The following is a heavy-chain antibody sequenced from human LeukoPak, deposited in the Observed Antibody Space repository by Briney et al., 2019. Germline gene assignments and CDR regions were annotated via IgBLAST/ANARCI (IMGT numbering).Heavy chain of an antibody. J-gene: IGHJ3*02. V-gene: IGHV1-2*04. CDR2: INPNSGGT. CDR1: GYTFTGYY. D-gene: IGHD6-19*01. CDR3: ARQIAVAGTRAFDI. Sequence: VSVKVSCKASGYTFTGYYMHWVRQAPGQGLEWMGWINPNSGGTNYAQKFQGWVTMTRDTSISTAYMELSRLRSDDTAVYYCARQIAVAGTRAFDIWGQGTMVTVSS.